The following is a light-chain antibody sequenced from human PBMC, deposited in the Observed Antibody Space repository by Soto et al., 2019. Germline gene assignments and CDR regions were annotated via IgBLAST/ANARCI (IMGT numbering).Light chain of an antibody. CDR1: HSIGYW. J-gene: IGKJ1*01. CDR3: QQCNMYPWT. V-gene: IGKV1-5*03. CDR2: EAT. Sequence: DIQMTQSPSTLSSSVAYIFTITCRSSHSIGYWLAWYQQKPGKAPKLLISEATTLENGVPSRFSGSGSGTEFTLSITSLQPDDFATYYCQQCNMYPWTFGQGTKVDI.